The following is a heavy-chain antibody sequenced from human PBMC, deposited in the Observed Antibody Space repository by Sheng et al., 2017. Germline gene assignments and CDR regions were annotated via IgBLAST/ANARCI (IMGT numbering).Heavy chain of an antibody. V-gene: IGHV3-48*03. CDR1: GFTFSSYE. CDR3: ARRGGYSYGYSLDY. CDR2: ISSSAGTM. Sequence: EVQLVESGGGLVQPGGSLRLSCAASGFTFSSYEMNWVRQAPGQGLEWVSFISSSAGTMSYADSVKGRFTISRDNAKNSLYLQMNSLRAEDTAVYYCARRGGYSYGYSLDYWGQGTLVTVSS. D-gene: IGHD5-18*01. J-gene: IGHJ4*02.